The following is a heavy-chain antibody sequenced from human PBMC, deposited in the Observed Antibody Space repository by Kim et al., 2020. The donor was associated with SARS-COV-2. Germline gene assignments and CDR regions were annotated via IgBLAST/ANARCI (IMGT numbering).Heavy chain of an antibody. CDR2: VSHSEST. J-gene: IGHJ6*03. Sequence: SETLSLTCAVYGGSFSSYYCSWIRQRPGKGLEWDGEVSHSESTNYYPSLKIRGAISVYTSKNQFSLKLSSVTAADTAVYYCARGTRQWLVRGPYYYYMDVWGKGTTVTVSS. V-gene: IGHV4-34*01. CDR3: ARGTRQWLVRGPYYYYMDV. CDR1: GGSFSSYY. D-gene: IGHD6-19*01.